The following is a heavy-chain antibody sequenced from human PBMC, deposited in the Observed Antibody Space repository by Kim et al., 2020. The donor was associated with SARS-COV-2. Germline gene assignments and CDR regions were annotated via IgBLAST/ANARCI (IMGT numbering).Heavy chain of an antibody. J-gene: IGHJ4*02. D-gene: IGHD3-3*01. CDR1: GFTFGDYA. V-gene: IGHV3-9*01. Sequence: GGSLRLSCAASGFTFGDYAMHWVRQAPGKGLEWVSGISWNSGSIGYADSVKGRFTISRDNAKNSLYLQMNSLRAEDTALYYCAKGRLEWLLSDGYDLVCFDYWGQGTLVTVSS. CDR3: AKGRLEWLLSDGYDLVCFDY. CDR2: ISWNSGSI.